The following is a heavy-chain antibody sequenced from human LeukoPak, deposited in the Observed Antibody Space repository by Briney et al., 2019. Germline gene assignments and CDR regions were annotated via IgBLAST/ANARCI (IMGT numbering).Heavy chain of an antibody. CDR3: ARGLLEWLYFDY. Sequence: SVKVSCKASGGTFSSYAISWVRQAPGQGLEWMGGIIPIFGTANYAQKFQGRATITTDESTSTAYMELSSLRSEDTAVYYCARGLLEWLYFDYWGQGTLVTVSS. D-gene: IGHD3-3*01. CDR1: GGTFSSYA. V-gene: IGHV1-69*05. J-gene: IGHJ4*02. CDR2: IIPIFGTA.